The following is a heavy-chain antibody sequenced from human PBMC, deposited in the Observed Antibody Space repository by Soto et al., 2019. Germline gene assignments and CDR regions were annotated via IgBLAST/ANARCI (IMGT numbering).Heavy chain of an antibody. Sequence: QVQLVQSGAEVKTPGASVTVSCKTSGYAFTDSFIHWLRQAPGHGLEWMGMINPFGGRGTYAQTFHGRVTMTKDTSANTVYLELNSLVPEQTGVYYCARARSGTLNVFDYWGQGTLVSVSS. J-gene: IGHJ4*02. D-gene: IGHD6-25*01. CDR3: ARARSGTLNVFDY. CDR1: GYAFTDSF. V-gene: IGHV1-46*01. CDR2: INPFGGRG.